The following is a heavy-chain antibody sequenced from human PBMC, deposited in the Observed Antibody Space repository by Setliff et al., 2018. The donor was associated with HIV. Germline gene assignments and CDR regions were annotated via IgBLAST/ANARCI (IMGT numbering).Heavy chain of an antibody. Sequence: PGGSLRLSCTASGFTFSSYWMTWVRQAPGKGLEWVANIKQDGTETYYVDSVTGRFTISRDSAKNSLYLQMNSLRAEDTAVYYCARCRDGYKTFDYWGQGALVTVSS. V-gene: IGHV3-7*03. CDR3: ARCRDGYKTFDY. D-gene: IGHD5-12*01. CDR2: IKQDGTET. J-gene: IGHJ4*02. CDR1: GFTFSSYW.